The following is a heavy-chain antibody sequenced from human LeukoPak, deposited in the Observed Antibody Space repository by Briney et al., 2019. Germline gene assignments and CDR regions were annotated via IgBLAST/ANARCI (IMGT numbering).Heavy chain of an antibody. D-gene: IGHD5-12*01. CDR1: GYTFTSYY. CDR2: INPSGGST. V-gene: IGHV1-46*01. CDR3: AREGGRTGGYDTSDAFDI. J-gene: IGHJ3*02. Sequence: ASVKVSCKASGYTFTSYYMHWVRQAPGQGLEWMGIINPSGGSTSYAQKFQGRVTMTRDTSTSTVYMVLSSLRSEDTAVYYCAREGGRTGGYDTSDAFDIWGQGTMVTVSS.